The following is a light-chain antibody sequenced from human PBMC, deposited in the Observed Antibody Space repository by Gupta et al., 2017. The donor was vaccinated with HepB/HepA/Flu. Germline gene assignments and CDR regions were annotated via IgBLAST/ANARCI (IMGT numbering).Light chain of an antibody. J-gene: IGKJ1*01. Sequence: DIQMTQSPSSLSASVGDRVTITCRTSQSISTYLNWYQHKPGKAPDLLIFAASTLRSGVPSRFSGSGSGTDFTLTISSLQPEDFATYYCQQRYNIPRTFGQGTKVEIK. CDR3: QQRYNIPRT. V-gene: IGKV1-39*01. CDR1: QSISTY. CDR2: AAS.